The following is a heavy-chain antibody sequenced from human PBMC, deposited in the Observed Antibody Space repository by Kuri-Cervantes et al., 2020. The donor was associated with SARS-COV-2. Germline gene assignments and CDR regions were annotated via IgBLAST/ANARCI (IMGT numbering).Heavy chain of an antibody. D-gene: IGHD1-26*01. CDR1: GFTFSSYG. V-gene: IGHV3-30*03. J-gene: IGHJ5*02. Sequence: LSLTCAASGFTFSSYGMHWVRQAPGKGLEWVAVISYDGSNKYYADSVKGRFTISRDNSKNTLYLQMNSLRAEDTAVYYCATTSPIVGASNWFDPWGQGTLVTVSS. CDR3: ATTSPIVGASNWFDP. CDR2: ISYDGSNK.